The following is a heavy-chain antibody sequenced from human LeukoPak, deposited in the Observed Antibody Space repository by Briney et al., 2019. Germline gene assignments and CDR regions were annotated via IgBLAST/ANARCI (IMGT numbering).Heavy chain of an antibody. CDR3: IKDRIGTWSFDH. CDR2: ISINGDKT. Sequence: GSLRLSCSASGFTFSGHFMHWVRQAPGKGLEYVSSISINGDKTYYAESVKGRFTISRDNSKNTLYLQLSSLRVGDTAVYYCIKDRIGTWSFDHWGQGTLLSVSS. J-gene: IGHJ4*02. CDR1: GFTFSGHF. V-gene: IGHV3-64D*06. D-gene: IGHD1-26*01.